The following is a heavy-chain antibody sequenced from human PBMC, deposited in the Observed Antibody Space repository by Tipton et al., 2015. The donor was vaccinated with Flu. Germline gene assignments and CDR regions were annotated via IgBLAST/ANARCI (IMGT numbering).Heavy chain of an antibody. D-gene: IGHD5-18*01. CDR2: IHSDGSSI. CDR3: AKREGYGTIDY. CDR1: GFTVSNYW. J-gene: IGHJ4*02. V-gene: IGHV3-74*03. Sequence: GSLRLSCVASGFTVSNYWLHWVCQAPGKGLVWVSRIHSDGSSIKYADSVKGRFTISRDNAKNTLYLQMNSLRAEDTAVYYCAKREGYGTIDYWGQGALVTVSS.